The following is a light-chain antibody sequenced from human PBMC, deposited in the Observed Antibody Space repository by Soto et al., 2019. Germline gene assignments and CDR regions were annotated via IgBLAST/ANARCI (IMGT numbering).Light chain of an antibody. J-gene: IGKJ1*01. V-gene: IGKV3-15*01. CDR1: QSVSSN. CDR3: KKYNDWPRT. Sequence: ELVMPPSPATLSLSPGDRAPLSGRASQSVSSNLAWYQQRHGQAPRLLMYDASTRATGITARFSGRGSGKEFTITISSLQYEDSEVFYCKKYNDWPRTCGQGTQVDIK. CDR2: DAS.